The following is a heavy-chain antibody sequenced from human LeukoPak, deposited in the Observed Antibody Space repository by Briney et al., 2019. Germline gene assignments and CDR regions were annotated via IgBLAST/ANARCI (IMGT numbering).Heavy chain of an antibody. CDR3: AKTPAGGFDY. V-gene: IGHV3-74*01. CDR1: GFTFGSFW. CDR2: VNPDGSST. D-gene: IGHD1-26*01. J-gene: IGHJ4*02. Sequence: GGSLRLSCAASGFTFGSFWMHWVRQAPGKGLVWVSRVNPDGSSTNYADSVKGRFTTSRDNAKKTLYLQMNSLRAEDTAVYYCAKTPAGGFDYWGQGTLVTVSS.